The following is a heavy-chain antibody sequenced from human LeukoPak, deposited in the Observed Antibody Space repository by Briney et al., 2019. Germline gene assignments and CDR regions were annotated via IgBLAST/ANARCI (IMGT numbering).Heavy chain of an antibody. J-gene: IGHJ5*02. CDR2: IYHSGST. CDR1: GYSINSGYY. CDR3: ARDGTYYDFWSGYYSCLDP. D-gene: IGHD3-3*01. V-gene: IGHV4-38-2*02. Sequence: SETLSLTCTVSGYSINSGYYWGWIRQPPGKGLEWIGSIYHSGSTYYNPSLKSRVTISVDTSKNQFSLKLSSVTAADTAVYYCARDGTYYDFWSGYYSCLDPWGQGTLVTVSS.